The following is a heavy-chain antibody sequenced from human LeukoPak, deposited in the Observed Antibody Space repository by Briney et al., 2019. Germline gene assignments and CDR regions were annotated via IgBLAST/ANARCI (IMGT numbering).Heavy chain of an antibody. CDR2: INHSGST. CDR1: GGSISSGGYS. D-gene: IGHD6-19*01. V-gene: IGHV4-34*01. J-gene: IGHJ4*02. CDR3: ARVRYSSGEDY. Sequence: PSETLSLTCAVSGGSISSGGYSWSWIRQPPGKGLEWIGEINHSGSTNYNPSLKSRVTISVDTSKNQFSLKLSSVTAADTAVYYCARVRYSSGEDYWGQGTLVTVSS.